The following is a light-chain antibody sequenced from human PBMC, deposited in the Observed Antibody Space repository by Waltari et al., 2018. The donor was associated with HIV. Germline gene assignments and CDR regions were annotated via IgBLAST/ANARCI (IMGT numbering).Light chain of an antibody. CDR2: DAS. J-gene: IGKJ2*01. Sequence: EPVLTQSPGTLSLSSGERATLSCRAGQTINSNHLAWYQHKPGLPPRLLIYDASTRAAGIPDRFSGGGSGTDFTLTISRLEPEDFAIYFCQQYEASPPMYTFGQGTRLEV. V-gene: IGKV3-20*01. CDR3: QQYEASPPMYT. CDR1: QTINSNH.